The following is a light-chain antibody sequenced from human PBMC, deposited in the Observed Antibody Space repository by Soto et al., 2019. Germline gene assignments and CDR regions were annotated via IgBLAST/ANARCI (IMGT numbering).Light chain of an antibody. J-gene: IGKJ4*01. Sequence: DIQMTQSPSSVSASVGDRVTITCRASQGISNWLAWYQQQPGKAPKLLISSAYTLQSGVPSRFSGGGSGTHFTLIISSLQPEDFATYYCQQTNTFLPLTCGGRTKVEIK. CDR1: QGISNW. CDR3: QQTNTFLPLT. CDR2: SAY. V-gene: IGKV1-12*01.